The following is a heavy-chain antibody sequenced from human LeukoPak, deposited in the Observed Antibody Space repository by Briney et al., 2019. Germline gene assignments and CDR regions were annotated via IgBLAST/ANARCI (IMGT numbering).Heavy chain of an antibody. CDR3: ARDSPTMVRGVNLYYYYGMDV. CDR2: ISAYNGST. D-gene: IGHD3-10*01. CDR1: GYTFTSYG. V-gene: IGHV1-18*01. Sequence: ASVKVSCKASGYTFTSYGISWVRQAPGQGLEWMGWISAYNGSTNYAQKLQGRVTMTTDTSTSTAYMELRSLRADDTAVYYCARDSPTMVRGVNLYYYYGMDVWGQGTTVTVSS. J-gene: IGHJ6*02.